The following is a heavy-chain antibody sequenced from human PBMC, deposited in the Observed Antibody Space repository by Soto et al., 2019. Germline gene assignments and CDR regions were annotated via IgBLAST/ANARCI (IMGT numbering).Heavy chain of an antibody. CDR2: IIPIFGTA. Sequence: QVQLVQSGAEVKKPGSSVKVSCKASGGTFSSYAISWVRQAPGQGLEWMGGIIPIFGTANYAQKFQGRVTITADESTSTAYMELSSLRSEDTAVYYCARGNIAAAGNIYYYGMDVWGQGTTVTVSS. CDR3: ARGNIAAAGNIYYYGMDV. D-gene: IGHD6-13*01. J-gene: IGHJ6*02. CDR1: GGTFSSYA. V-gene: IGHV1-69*12.